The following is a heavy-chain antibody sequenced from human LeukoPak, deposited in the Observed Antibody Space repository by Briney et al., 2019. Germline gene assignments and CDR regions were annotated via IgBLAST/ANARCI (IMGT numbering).Heavy chain of an antibody. Sequence: SETLSLTCTVSGGSISSSSYYWGWIRQPPGKGLEWIGSIYYSGSTYYNPSLKSRVTISVDTSKNQFSLKLSSVTAAGTAVYYCASAIFGVVNSRGAFDIWGQGTMVTVSS. CDR2: IYYSGST. D-gene: IGHD3-3*01. J-gene: IGHJ3*02. V-gene: IGHV4-39*01. CDR3: ASAIFGVVNSRGAFDI. CDR1: GGSISSSSYY.